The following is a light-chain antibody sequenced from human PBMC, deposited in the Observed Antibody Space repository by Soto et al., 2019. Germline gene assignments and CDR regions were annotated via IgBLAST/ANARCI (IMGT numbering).Light chain of an antibody. Sequence: GLTQSPGTLSLSPGERATLSCRASQSVSSSYLAWYQQKPGQAPRLLIYDASNRATGIPARFSGSGSGTDFTLTISSLEPEDFAVYYCQQRSNWPKTFGQGTKVDIK. J-gene: IGKJ1*01. CDR1: QSVSSSY. CDR2: DAS. V-gene: IGKV3-11*01. CDR3: QQRSNWPKT.